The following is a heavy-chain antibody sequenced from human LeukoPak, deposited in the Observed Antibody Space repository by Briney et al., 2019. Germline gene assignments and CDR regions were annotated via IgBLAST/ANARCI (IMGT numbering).Heavy chain of an antibody. CDR2: INHSGST. Sequence: SETLSLTCAVYGGSFSGYYWSWIRQPPGKGLGWIGEINHSGSTNYNPSLKGRVTISVDTSKNQFSLKLSSVTAADTAVYYCARQLYYGSGSYATNFDYWGQGTLVTVSS. CDR3: ARQLYYGSGSYATNFDY. D-gene: IGHD3-10*01. CDR1: GGSFSGYY. V-gene: IGHV4-34*01. J-gene: IGHJ4*02.